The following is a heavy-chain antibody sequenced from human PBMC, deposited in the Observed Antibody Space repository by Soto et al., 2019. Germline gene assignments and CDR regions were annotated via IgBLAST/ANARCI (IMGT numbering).Heavy chain of an antibody. J-gene: IGHJ4*02. Sequence: EVQLVESGGGLVKPGGSLRLSCAASGFTFSSYSMNWVRQAPGKGLEWVSSISSSSSYIYYAYSVKGRFTISRDNAKNSLYLQMNSLRAEDTAVYYCARASVAGSFDYWGQGTLVTVSS. CDR2: ISSSSSYI. CDR1: GFTFSSYS. D-gene: IGHD6-19*01. V-gene: IGHV3-21*01. CDR3: ARASVAGSFDY.